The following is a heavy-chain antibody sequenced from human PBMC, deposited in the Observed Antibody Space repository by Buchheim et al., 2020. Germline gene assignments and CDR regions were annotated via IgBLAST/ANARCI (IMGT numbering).Heavy chain of an antibody. D-gene: IGHD4-17*01. CDR2: ITGSGDST. CDR1: GFTFSSYA. CDR3: AKGGTTVTTGGYGMDV. Sequence: EVQLLESGGGLVQPGGSLRLSCAASGFTFSSYAMSWVRQAPGKGLEWVSVITGSGDSTYYADTVKGRFTISRDNSTDTLYLQMNSLRAEDTAVYYCAKGGTTVTTGGYGMDVWGQGTT. J-gene: IGHJ6*02. V-gene: IGHV3-23*01.